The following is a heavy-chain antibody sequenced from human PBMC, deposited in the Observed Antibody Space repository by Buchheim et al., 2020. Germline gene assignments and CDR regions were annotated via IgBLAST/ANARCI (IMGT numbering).Heavy chain of an antibody. V-gene: IGHV3-30*04. CDR1: GFTFSSYA. CDR3: ARGVLPLNYDFWSGYYFGYYYYGMDV. Sequence: QVQLVESGGGVVQPGRSLRLSCAASGFTFSSYAMHWVRQAPGKGLEWVAVISYDGSNKYYADSVKGRFTISRDNSKNTLYLQMNSLRAEDTAVYYCARGVLPLNYDFWSGYYFGYYYYGMDVWGQGTT. CDR2: ISYDGSNK. D-gene: IGHD3-3*01. J-gene: IGHJ6*02.